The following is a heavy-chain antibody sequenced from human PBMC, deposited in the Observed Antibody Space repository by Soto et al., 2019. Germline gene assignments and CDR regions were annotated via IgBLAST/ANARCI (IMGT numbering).Heavy chain of an antibody. D-gene: IGHD5-12*01. J-gene: IGHJ4*02. V-gene: IGHV3-30-3*01. CDR3: ARGGYSGYAMDY. Sequence: QVQLVESGGGVVQPGRSLRLSCVAAGFTFSNYAMHWVRQAPGKGLEWVAMISYDGTNEFYADSVKGRFTISRANSKNMMYLQMNSLRGDYTAVYSCARGGYSGYAMDYWGQGTPVTVSS. CDR1: GFTFSNYA. CDR2: ISYDGTNE.